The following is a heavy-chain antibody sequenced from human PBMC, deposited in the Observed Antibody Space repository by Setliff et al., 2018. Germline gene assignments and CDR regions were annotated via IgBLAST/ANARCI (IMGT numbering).Heavy chain of an antibody. CDR2: IYHSGST. Sequence: LSLTCTVSSGSINSGDYYWSWIRQPPGKGLEWIGYIYHSGSTYYNPSLKSRVTISVDTSKNQLSLKLSSVTAADTAVYYCATYSLLWFGELSRWGQGTLVTVSS. CDR1: SGSINSGDYY. D-gene: IGHD3-10*01. V-gene: IGHV4-30-4*01. J-gene: IGHJ4*02. CDR3: ATYSLLWFGELSR.